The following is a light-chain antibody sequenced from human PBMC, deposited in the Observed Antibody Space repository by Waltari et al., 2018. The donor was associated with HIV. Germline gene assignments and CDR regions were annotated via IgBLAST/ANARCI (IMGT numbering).Light chain of an antibody. CDR3: SSYTGSSTLWV. CDR2: EVS. Sequence: QSALTQPASVSGSPGQSITISCTGTSSDVGRYKYVSWYQQHPGKAPKLIVYEVSNRPSGVSKRFSGSKSGNTASLTISGLQAEDEADYYCSSYTGSSTLWVFGGGTKLTVL. V-gene: IGLV2-14*01. CDR1: SSDVGRYKY. J-gene: IGLJ3*02.